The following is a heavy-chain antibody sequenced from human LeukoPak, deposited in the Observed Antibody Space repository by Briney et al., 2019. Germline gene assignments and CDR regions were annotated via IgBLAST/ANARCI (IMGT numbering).Heavy chain of an antibody. D-gene: IGHD2/OR15-2a*01. Sequence: GGSLRLSCAASGFTFSSYCMHWVRQTPGRGLVWVARINTDGTIIDYADSVQGRFTISRDNDKNTLYLQMNSLRAEDTALYYCVKDLDFRADCWGQGTLVTVSS. V-gene: IGHV3-74*01. CDR2: INTDGTII. CDR3: VKDLDFRADC. J-gene: IGHJ4*02. CDR1: GFTFSSYC.